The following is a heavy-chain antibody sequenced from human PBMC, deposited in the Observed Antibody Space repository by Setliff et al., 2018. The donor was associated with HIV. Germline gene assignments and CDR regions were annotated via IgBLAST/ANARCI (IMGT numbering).Heavy chain of an antibody. D-gene: IGHD6-6*01. CDR1: GGSITGGSYY. V-gene: IGHV4-61*02. J-gene: IGHJ4*02. CDR3: ARSRGRWQLVIYY. Sequence: SETLSLTCTVSGGSITGGSYYWSWIRQPAGKGLEWIGRIYTSGTTSYNPSLKSRVSISVDTSKNQFSLNLSSVTAADTAVYYCARSRGRWQLVIYYWGQGTLVTVSS. CDR2: IYTSGTT.